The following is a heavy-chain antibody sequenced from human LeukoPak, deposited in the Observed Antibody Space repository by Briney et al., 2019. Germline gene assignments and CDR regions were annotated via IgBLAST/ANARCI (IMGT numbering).Heavy chain of an antibody. CDR1: GFTFSDYY. J-gene: IGHJ1*01. V-gene: IGHV3-11*04. D-gene: IGHD1-26*01. Sequence: GGSLRLSCAASGFTFSDYYMSWIRQAPGKGLEWVSYISSGGRTIYYADSVKGRFTISRDNAKNTVYLQMNSLRAEDTAVYYCAAYSGSYPEYFQYWGQGILVTVSS. CDR3: AAYSGSYPEYFQY. CDR2: ISSGGRTI.